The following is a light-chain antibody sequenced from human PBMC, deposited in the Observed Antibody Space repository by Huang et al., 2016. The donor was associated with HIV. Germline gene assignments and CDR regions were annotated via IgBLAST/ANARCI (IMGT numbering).Light chain of an antibody. V-gene: IGKV3-15*01. J-gene: IGKJ2*01. Sequence: EVVMTQSPATLSVSPGERGTLSCRASQSVNTKLAWYQKKPGQAPRLLIYGESTRATGIPARCSGRGSGTEFTLTISSLQSEDFAVYYCQQYNNWPDTFGQGTKLEIK. CDR2: GES. CDR3: QQYNNWPDT. CDR1: QSVNTK.